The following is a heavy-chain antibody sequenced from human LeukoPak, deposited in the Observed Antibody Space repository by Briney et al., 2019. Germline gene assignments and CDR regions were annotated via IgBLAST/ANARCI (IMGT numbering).Heavy chain of an antibody. CDR2: IYYSGST. J-gene: IGHJ5*02. D-gene: IGHD3-3*01. Sequence: SETLSLTCNVSGASVSSGSYYWSWIRQPPGKELEWIGYIYYSGSTSYNPSLKSRVTISVDRSKNQFSLKLSSVTAADTAVYYCARVETPRKTYYDFWSGYYDNWFDPWGQGTLVTVSS. CDR3: ARVETPRKTYYDFWSGYYDNWFDP. CDR1: GASVSSGSYY. V-gene: IGHV4-61*01.